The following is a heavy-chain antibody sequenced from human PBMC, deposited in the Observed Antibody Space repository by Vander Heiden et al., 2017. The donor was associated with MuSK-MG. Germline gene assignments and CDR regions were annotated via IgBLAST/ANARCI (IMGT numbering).Heavy chain of an antibody. V-gene: IGHV1-46*01. D-gene: IGHD2-15*01. CDR2: INPSGGST. J-gene: IGHJ3*02. Sequence: VQLVQSGAEVKKPGASVKVSCKASGYTFTSYYMHWVRQAPGQGLEWMGIINPSGGSTSYAQKFQGRVTMTRDTSTSTVYMELSSLRSEDTAVYYCAREAWATHIEYCSGGSCRDAADAFDIWGQGTMVTVSS. CDR3: AREAWATHIEYCSGGSCRDAADAFDI. CDR1: GYTFTSYY.